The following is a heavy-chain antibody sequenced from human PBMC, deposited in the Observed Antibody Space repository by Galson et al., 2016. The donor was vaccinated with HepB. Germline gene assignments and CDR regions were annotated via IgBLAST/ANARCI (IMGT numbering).Heavy chain of an antibody. CDR2: ISGDGGST. Sequence: SLRLSCAASRFTFDDYAMHWVRQAPGKGLEWVSLISGDGGSTYYADSVKGRFTISRDNNNNSLYLQMNSLRTEDTALYYCAKDVVGYDDFWSGYYVDYWGQGTLVTVSS. V-gene: IGHV3-43*02. D-gene: IGHD3-3*01. CDR1: RFTFDDYA. CDR3: AKDVVGYDDFWSGYYVDY. J-gene: IGHJ4*02.